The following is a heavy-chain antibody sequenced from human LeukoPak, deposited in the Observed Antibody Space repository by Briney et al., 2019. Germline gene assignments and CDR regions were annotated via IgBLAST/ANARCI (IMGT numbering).Heavy chain of an antibody. D-gene: IGHD6-19*01. Sequence: GGSLRLSCAASGFTFSSYAMSWVRQAPGKGLEWVSSISGSSGSGGSTYYADSVKGRFTISRDNSENTLYLQMNSLRAEDTALYYCSNGRTSSGTLQHDYWGQGTLVTVSS. CDR1: GFTFSSYA. CDR3: SNGRTSSGTLQHDY. J-gene: IGHJ4*02. CDR2: ISGSSGSGGST. V-gene: IGHV3-23*01.